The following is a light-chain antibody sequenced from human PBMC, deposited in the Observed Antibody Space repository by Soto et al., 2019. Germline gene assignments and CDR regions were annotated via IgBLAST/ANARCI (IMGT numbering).Light chain of an antibody. CDR3: QQYHNWPPA. J-gene: IGKJ1*01. V-gene: IGKV3-15*01. CDR2: SAS. CDR1: QSVSSN. Sequence: EIVMTQSPATLSVSPGERATLSCRASQSVSSNLAWHQQKPGQAPRLLIYSASTRATGTPARFSGSRSGTEFTLTISSLQSGDFAVYYCQQYHNWPPAFGQGTKVEIK.